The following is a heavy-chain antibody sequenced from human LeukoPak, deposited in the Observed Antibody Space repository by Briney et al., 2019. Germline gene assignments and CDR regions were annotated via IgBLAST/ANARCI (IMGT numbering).Heavy chain of an antibody. V-gene: IGHV4-39*01. D-gene: IGHD3-10*01. CDR3: ARHPMVRGVPYYYYMDV. Sequence: SETLSLTCTVSGGSISSSSYYWGWIRQPPGKGLEWIGSIYYSGSTYYNPSLKSRVTISVDTSKNQLSLKLSSVTAADTAVYYCARHPMVRGVPYYYYMDVWGKGTTVTVSS. CDR2: IYYSGST. J-gene: IGHJ6*03. CDR1: GGSISSSSYY.